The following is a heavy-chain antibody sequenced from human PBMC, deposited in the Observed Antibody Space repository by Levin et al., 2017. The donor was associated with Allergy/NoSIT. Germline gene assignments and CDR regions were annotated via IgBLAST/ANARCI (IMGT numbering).Heavy chain of an antibody. CDR3: ARNRGWETIDS. J-gene: IGHJ4*02. D-gene: IGHD1-26*01. V-gene: IGHV3-7*01. CDR2: IKHDGSDK. CDR1: GFTFSSYW. Sequence: ESLKISCAASGFTFSSYWMNWVRQAPGKGLECVANIKHDGSDKNYADSVKGRFTISRDNAKKSVFLQMNSLGVEDTAVYYCARNRGWETIDSWGQGTLVIVSS.